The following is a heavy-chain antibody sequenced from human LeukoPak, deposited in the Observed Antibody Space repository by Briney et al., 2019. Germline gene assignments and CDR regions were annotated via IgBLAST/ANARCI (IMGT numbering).Heavy chain of an antibody. J-gene: IGHJ3*02. D-gene: IGHD1-14*01. Sequence: GGSLRLSCAASGFTFSSYGMHWVRQAPGKGLEWVAVIWYDGSNKYYADSVKGRFTISRDNSKNTLYLQMNSLRAEDTAVYYCARGRETGDAFDIWGQGTMVTVSS. CDR3: ARGRETGDAFDI. V-gene: IGHV3-33*01. CDR1: GFTFSSYG. CDR2: IWYDGSNK.